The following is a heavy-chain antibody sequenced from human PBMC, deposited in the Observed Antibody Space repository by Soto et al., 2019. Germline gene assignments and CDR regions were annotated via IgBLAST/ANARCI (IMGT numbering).Heavy chain of an antibody. V-gene: IGHV3-74*01. CDR2: INTDGSST. J-gene: IGHJ4*02. CDR1: GFSFSSKW. CDR3: AREDFGVFSVAYFDY. Sequence: EVQLVESGGGLVQPGGSLRLSCAVSGFSFSSKWMHWVRHAPGKGLVWVSRINTDGSSTSHADFVKGRFTISRDNAKNTLYLQMNSLRTEDTAVYYCAREDFGVFSVAYFDYWGQGTRVTVSS. D-gene: IGHD3-3*01.